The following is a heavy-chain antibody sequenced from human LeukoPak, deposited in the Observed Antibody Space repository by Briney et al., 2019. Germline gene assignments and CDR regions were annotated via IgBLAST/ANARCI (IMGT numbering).Heavy chain of an antibody. V-gene: IGHV4-59*01. J-gene: IGHJ6*02. CDR3: AREGIPYYYGMDV. CDR2: IYYSGST. D-gene: IGHD2-21*01. Sequence: PSETLSLTCTVSGGSISSYYWSWIRQPPGKGLEWIGYIYYSGSTNYNPSLKSRVTISVDTSKNQFSLKLSSVTAADTAVYYCAREGIPYYYGMDVWGQGTTVTVSS. CDR1: GGSISSYY.